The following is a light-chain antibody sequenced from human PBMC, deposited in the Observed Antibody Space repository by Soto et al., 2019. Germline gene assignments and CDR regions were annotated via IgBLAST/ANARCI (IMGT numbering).Light chain of an antibody. CDR2: DVS. Sequence: QSVLTQPRSVSGSPRQSVAISCTGTSSDVGGYDYVSWFQQHPGKAPKLMIYDVSKRPSGVPDRFSGSKSGNTASLTISGLQAEDEADYYCCSYAGSPYVFGTGTKLTVL. CDR1: SSDVGGYDY. CDR3: CSYAGSPYV. V-gene: IGLV2-11*01. J-gene: IGLJ1*01.